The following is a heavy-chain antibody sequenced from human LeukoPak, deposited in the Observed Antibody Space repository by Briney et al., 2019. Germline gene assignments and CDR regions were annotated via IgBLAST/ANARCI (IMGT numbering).Heavy chain of an antibody. V-gene: IGHV4-59*01. CDR2: IYYSGST. J-gene: IGHJ4*02. CDR3: ARGDSGSYYDSSGSISYYFDY. Sequence: SETLSLTCTVSGGSISSYYWSWIRQPPGKGLEWIGYIYYSGSTNYNPSLKSRVTISVDTSKNQFSLKLSPVTAADTAVYYCARGDSGSYYDSSGSISYYFDYWGQGTLVTVSS. D-gene: IGHD3-22*01. CDR1: GGSISSYY.